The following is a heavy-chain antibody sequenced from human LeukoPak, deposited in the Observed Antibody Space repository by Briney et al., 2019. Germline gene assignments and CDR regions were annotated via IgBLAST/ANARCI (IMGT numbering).Heavy chain of an antibody. D-gene: IGHD1-26*01. Sequence: PSETLSLTCVVYGGSFSGYYWNWIRQSPGKGLEWIGEINHRGSTNYNPSLKRRVTISLDTSKKQFSLKLSSVTAADTAVYYCARVRGSSGSYEYYHYMDVWGKGTTVTISS. CDR2: INHRGST. J-gene: IGHJ6*03. V-gene: IGHV4-34*01. CDR1: GGSFSGYY. CDR3: ARVRGSSGSYEYYHYMDV.